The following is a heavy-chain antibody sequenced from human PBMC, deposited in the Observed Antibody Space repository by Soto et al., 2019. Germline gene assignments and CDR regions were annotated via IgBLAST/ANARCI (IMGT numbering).Heavy chain of an antibody. D-gene: IGHD5-12*01. J-gene: IGHJ4*02. CDR3: AKDQISGLVDY. CDR2: ISYDGSNK. V-gene: IGHV3-30*18. CDR1: GFTFSSYG. Sequence: GGSLRLSCAASGFTFSSYGMHWVRQAPGKGLEWVAVISYDGSNKYYADSVKGRFTISRDNSKNTLYLQMNSLRAEDTAVYYCAKDQISGLVDYWGQGTLVTVSS.